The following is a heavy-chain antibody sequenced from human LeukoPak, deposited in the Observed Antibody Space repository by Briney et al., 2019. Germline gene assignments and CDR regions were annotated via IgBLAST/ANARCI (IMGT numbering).Heavy chain of an antibody. CDR3: AASYCSGGSCYIFDY. CDR1: GGTFSSYA. D-gene: IGHD2-15*01. V-gene: IGHV1-69*13. J-gene: IGHJ4*02. Sequence: EASVKVSCKASGGTFSSYAISWVRQAPGQGLEWMGGIIPIFGTANYAQKFQGRVTITADESTSTAYMELRSLRSDDTAVYYCAASYCSGGSCYIFDYWGQGTLVTVSS. CDR2: IIPIFGTA.